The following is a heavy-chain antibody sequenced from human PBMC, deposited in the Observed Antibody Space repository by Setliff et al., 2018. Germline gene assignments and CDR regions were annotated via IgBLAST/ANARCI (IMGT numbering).Heavy chain of an antibody. J-gene: IGHJ6*03. CDR1: GGTFSSYA. CDR3: ARARVVPAAMGYYYYIDV. D-gene: IGHD2-2*01. V-gene: IGHV1-69*13. Sequence: ASVKVSCKASGGTFSSYAISWVRQAPGQGLEWMGGIIPIFGTANYAQKFQGRVTITADESTSTAYMELSSLRSEDTAVYYCARARVVPAAMGYYYYIDVWGKGTTVTVS. CDR2: IIPIFGTA.